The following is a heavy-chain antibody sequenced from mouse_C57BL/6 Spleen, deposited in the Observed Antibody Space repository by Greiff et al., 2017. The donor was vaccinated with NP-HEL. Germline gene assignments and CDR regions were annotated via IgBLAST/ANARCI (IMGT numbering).Heavy chain of an antibody. Sequence: EVKVVESGGGLVKPGGSLKLSCAASGFTFSSYAMSWVRQTPEKRLEWVATISDGGSYTYYPDNVKGRFTISRDNAKNNLYLQMSHLKSEDTAMYYCARDPDYYGSRYFDVWGTGTTVTVSS. V-gene: IGHV5-4*01. CDR3: ARDPDYYGSRYFDV. J-gene: IGHJ1*03. CDR2: ISDGGSYT. D-gene: IGHD1-1*01. CDR1: GFTFSSYA.